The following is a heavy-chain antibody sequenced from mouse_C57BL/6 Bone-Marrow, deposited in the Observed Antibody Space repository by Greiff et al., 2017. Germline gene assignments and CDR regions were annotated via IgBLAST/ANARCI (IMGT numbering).Heavy chain of an antibody. J-gene: IGHJ4*01. Sequence: QVKLQQSGAELARPGASVKLSCKASGYTFTSYGISWVKQRTGQGLEWIGEIFPRSGNTYYNEKFKGKATLTADKSSITAYMQLGSLTSEDSAVXFCARDRFLPRYYAMDYWGQGTSVTVSA. D-gene: IGHD2-1*01. CDR1: GYTFTSYG. V-gene: IGHV1-81*01. CDR2: IFPRSGNT. CDR3: ARDRFLPRYYAMDY.